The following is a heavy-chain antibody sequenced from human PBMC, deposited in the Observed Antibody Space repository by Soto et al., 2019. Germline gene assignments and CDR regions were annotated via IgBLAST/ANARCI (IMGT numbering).Heavy chain of an antibody. D-gene: IGHD2-2*01. Sequence: SVKVSCKASGGTFSSYAISWVRQAPGQGLEWMGGIIPIFGTANYAQKFQGRVTITADESTSTAYMELNSLRAEDTAVYYCAREDSIIIPAVSDFWGQGTLVTVSS. CDR1: GGTFSSYA. J-gene: IGHJ4*02. CDR2: IIPIFGTA. V-gene: IGHV1-69*13. CDR3: AREDSIIIPAVSDF.